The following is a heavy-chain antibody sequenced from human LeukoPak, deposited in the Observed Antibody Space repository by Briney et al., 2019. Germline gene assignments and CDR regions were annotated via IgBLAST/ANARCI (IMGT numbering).Heavy chain of an antibody. Sequence: SETLSLTCTVSGGSISSYYWSWIRQPPGKGLEWIGYIYYSGSTNYNPSLKSRVTISVDTSKNQFSLKLNSVIAADTAVYYCARGGGYDFWSGYLGFWGQGTLVTVSS. V-gene: IGHV4-59*01. D-gene: IGHD3-3*01. J-gene: IGHJ4*02. CDR1: GGSISSYY. CDR2: IYYSGST. CDR3: ARGGGYDFWSGYLGF.